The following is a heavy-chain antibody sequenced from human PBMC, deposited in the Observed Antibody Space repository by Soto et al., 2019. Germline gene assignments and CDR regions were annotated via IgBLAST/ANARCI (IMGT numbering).Heavy chain of an antibody. CDR3: ARDKVTRYVDY. CDR1: GFAFSGYA. D-gene: IGHD1-20*01. Sequence: QVQLVESGGGVVQPGSSLRLSCAASGFAFSGYAMHWVRQAPGKGLEWVAIIWYDGTTKYYADSVKGRFTISRDNSQNTLDLQMNSLRAEDTAVYYCARDKVTRYVDYWGQGTLVTVSS. J-gene: IGHJ4*02. CDR2: IWYDGTTK. V-gene: IGHV3-33*01.